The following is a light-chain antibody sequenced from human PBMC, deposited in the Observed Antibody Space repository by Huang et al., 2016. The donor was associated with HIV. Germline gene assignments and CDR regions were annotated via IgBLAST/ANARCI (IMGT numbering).Light chain of an antibody. CDR3: HQYNNWPPWT. CDR1: QNINNN. V-gene: IGKV3D-15*01. Sequence: EIVMTQSPATLSVSPGERAIVLCRASQNINNNLAWYQQKPGQAPRPLIYGASPRATGIPARFSGVGSGTEFTLTINSLQSEDFAVYYCHQYNNWPPWTFGQGTKVEI. J-gene: IGKJ1*01. CDR2: GAS.